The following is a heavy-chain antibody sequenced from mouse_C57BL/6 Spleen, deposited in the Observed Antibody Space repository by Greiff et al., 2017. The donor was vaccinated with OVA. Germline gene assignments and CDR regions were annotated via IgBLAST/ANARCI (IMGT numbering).Heavy chain of an antibody. CDR2: ISDGGSYT. Sequence: EVQVVESGGGLVKPGGSLKLSCAASGFTFSSYAMSWVRQTPEKRLEWVATISDGGSYTYYPDNVKGRFTISRDNAKNNLYLQMSHLKSEDTAMYYCARDDGGFAYWGQGTLVTVSA. V-gene: IGHV5-4*01. CDR3: ARDDGGFAY. J-gene: IGHJ3*01. CDR1: GFTFSSYA.